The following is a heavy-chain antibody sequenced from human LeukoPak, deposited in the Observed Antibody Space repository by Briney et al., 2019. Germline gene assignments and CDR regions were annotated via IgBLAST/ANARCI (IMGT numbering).Heavy chain of an antibody. J-gene: IGHJ4*02. V-gene: IGHV4-39*07. Sequence: SETLSLTCTVSGGSISSSGYYWGWIRQPPGKGLEWIGSFCYSGSTYYNPSLKSRVTMSVDTSKNQFSLKLSSVTAADTAVYYCARDRSWYEYVWGSFPFFDYWGQGTLVTVSP. CDR1: GGSISSSGYY. CDR2: FCYSGST. D-gene: IGHD3-16*01. CDR3: ARDRSWYEYVWGSFPFFDY.